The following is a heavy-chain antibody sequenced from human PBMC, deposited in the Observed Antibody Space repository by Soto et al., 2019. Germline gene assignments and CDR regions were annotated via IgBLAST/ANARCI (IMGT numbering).Heavy chain of an antibody. D-gene: IGHD6-6*01. J-gene: IGHJ6*02. CDR3: AKDRYSSSWGPYYYYCGMDV. Sequence: QVQLVESGGGVVQPGRSLRLSCAASGFTFSSYGMHWVRQAPGKGLEWVAVISYDGSNKYYADSVKGRFTISRDNSKNSLYLQMNSLRAEDTAVYYCAKDRYSSSWGPYYYYCGMDVWGQGTTVTVSS. CDR1: GFTFSSYG. V-gene: IGHV3-30*18. CDR2: ISYDGSNK.